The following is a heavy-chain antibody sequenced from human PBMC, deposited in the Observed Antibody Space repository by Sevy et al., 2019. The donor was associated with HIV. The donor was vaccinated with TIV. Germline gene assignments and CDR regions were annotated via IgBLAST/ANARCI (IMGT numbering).Heavy chain of an antibody. CDR2: ISYDGSNK. V-gene: IGHV3-30-3*01. CDR1: GFTFSSYA. J-gene: IGHJ5*02. CDR3: SRDQHDYGGNLRTGWFDP. D-gene: IGHD4-17*01. Sequence: GGSLRLSCAASGFTFSSYAMHWVRQAPGKGLEWLAVISYDGSNKYYADSVKGRFTISRDNSKNTLYLQMNSLRVEDTAVYYCSRDQHDYGGNLRTGWFDPWGQGTLVTVSS.